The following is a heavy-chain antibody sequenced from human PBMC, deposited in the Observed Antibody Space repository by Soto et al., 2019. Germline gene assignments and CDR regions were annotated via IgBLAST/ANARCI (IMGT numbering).Heavy chain of an antibody. V-gene: IGHV1-8*02. CDR2: MNPNSGNT. CDR1: GYTFTGYY. CDR3: ARRGYSSSWYYYYYYGMDV. Sequence: ASVKVSCKASGYTFTGYYMHLVRQAPGQGLEWMGWMNPNSGNTGYAQKFQGRVTMTRNTSISTAYMELSSLRSEDTAVYYCARRGYSSSWYYYYYYGMDVWVQGTTVTVSS. D-gene: IGHD6-13*01. J-gene: IGHJ6*02.